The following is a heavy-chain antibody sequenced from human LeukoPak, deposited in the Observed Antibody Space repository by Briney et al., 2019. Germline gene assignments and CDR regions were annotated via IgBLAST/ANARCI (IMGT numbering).Heavy chain of an antibody. V-gene: IGHV3-21*04. CDR2: ISSRSIYI. CDR1: GFTFSNYS. J-gene: IGHJ4*02. CDR3: AKEGDSSSWFAYDY. Sequence: GGSLRLSCGGSGFTFSNYSINWVRQAPGKGLEWVSSISSRSIYIYYADSVKGRFTISRDNSKNTLYLQMNSLRAEDTAVYYCAKEGDSSSWFAYDYWGQGTLVTVSS. D-gene: IGHD6-13*01.